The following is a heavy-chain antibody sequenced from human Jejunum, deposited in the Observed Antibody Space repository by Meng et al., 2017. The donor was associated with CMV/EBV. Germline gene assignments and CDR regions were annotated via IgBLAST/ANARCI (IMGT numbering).Heavy chain of an antibody. J-gene: IGHJ4*02. D-gene: IGHD6-19*01. CDR2: IYYSGST. V-gene: IGHV4-31*03. CDR1: GGSVSSGGYY. Sequence: VQSTRPGPGLVKPSTALSLTCTVSGGSVSSGGYYWTWIRQHPGKGLEWFGHIYYSGSTFYNPSLKRRVIISIGTSKNQFSLNLRSVTAADTAVYYCARVSSGWDYFDYWGQGTLVTVSS. CDR3: ARVSSGWDYFDY.